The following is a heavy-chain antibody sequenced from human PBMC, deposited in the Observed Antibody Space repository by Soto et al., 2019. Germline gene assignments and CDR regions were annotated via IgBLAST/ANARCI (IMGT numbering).Heavy chain of an antibody. CDR3: ARGPKSITIFGVVIMGVYDWFDP. J-gene: IGHJ5*02. V-gene: IGHV1-8*01. CDR2: MNPNSGNT. D-gene: IGHD3-3*01. Sequence: QVQLVQSGAEVKKPGASVKVSCKASGYTFTSYDINWVRQATGQGLEWMGWMNPNSGNTGYAQKFQGRVTMTRNTSISTAYMELSSLRSEDTAVYYCARGPKSITIFGVVIMGVYDWFDPWGQGTLVTVSS. CDR1: GYTFTSYD.